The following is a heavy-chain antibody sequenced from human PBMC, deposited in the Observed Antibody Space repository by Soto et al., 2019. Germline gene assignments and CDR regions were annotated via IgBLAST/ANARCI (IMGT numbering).Heavy chain of an antibody. CDR1: GFTFNGYS. V-gene: IGHV3-21*01. J-gene: IGHJ3*02. CDR3: ARGIYSGADDAFDI. CDR2: ISSSSSYI. D-gene: IGHD2-21*01. Sequence: KPVGSLRLSCAASGFTFNGYSMNWVRQAPGKGLEWVSSISSSSSYICYADSVKGRFTISRDNAKNSLYLQMNSLRAEDTAVYYCARGIYSGADDAFDIWGQGTMVTVSS.